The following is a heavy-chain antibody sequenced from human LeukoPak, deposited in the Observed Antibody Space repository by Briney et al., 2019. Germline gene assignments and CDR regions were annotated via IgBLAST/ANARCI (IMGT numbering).Heavy chain of an antibody. CDR3: ARDYPGGDYGDYGAFDI. V-gene: IGHV3-21*01. D-gene: IGHD4-17*01. CDR2: ISSSSSYI. Sequence: GGSLRLSCAASGFTFSSYSMNWVRQAPGKGLEWVSSISSSSSYIYYADSVKGRFTISRDNAKNSLYLQMNSLRAEDTAVYYCARDYPGGDYGDYGAFDIWGQGTMVTVSS. CDR1: GFTFSSYS. J-gene: IGHJ3*02.